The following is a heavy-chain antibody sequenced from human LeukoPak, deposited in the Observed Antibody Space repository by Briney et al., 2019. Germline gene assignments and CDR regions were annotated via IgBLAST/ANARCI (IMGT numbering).Heavy chain of an antibody. CDR3: AKHTYYYESCGTTALFDY. V-gene: IGHV3-23*01. Sequence: TGGSLRLSCAASGFTFSSDDMSWVRQAPGKGLVWVTGISGSGGSTYYADSVKGRFTISRDNSKNTLYLRMNSLRAEDTAVYYCAKHTYYYESCGTTALFDYWAREPWSPSPQ. J-gene: IGHJ4*02. CDR2: ISGSGGST. CDR1: GFTFSSDD. D-gene: IGHD3-22*01.